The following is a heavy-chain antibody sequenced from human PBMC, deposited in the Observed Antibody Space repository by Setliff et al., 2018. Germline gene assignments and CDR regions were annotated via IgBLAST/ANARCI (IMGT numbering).Heavy chain of an antibody. CDR1: GYAFNNYG. CDR2: INAYNGNT. D-gene: IGHD2-8*01. CDR3: SRLVRYCTTTTCQTLSGGEL. Sequence: GASVKVSCKASGYAFNNYGIAWVRQAPGQGLEWMGWINAYNGNTFYAPKLQDRVTMTTDTSTATAYLELRSLRSDDTALYFCSRLVRYCTTTTCQTLSGGELWGQGTLVTVSS. J-gene: IGHJ4*02. V-gene: IGHV1-18*01.